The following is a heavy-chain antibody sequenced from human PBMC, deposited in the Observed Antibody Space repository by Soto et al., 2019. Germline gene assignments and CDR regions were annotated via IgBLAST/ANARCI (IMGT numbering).Heavy chain of an antibody. CDR2: IGSGGDT. V-gene: IGHV3-13*01. CDR1: GFTLSSYD. Sequence: EVQLVESGGGLVQPGGSLRLSCAASGFTLSSYDIHWVRQATGEGLAWVSGIGSGGDTHYADSVKGRFIISREDGKNSSYLQMNKLRVGDTAVYYCTRKTPPTGTEVWCQGATVTVSS. D-gene: IGHD3-9*01. J-gene: IGHJ6*02. CDR3: TRKTPPTGTEV.